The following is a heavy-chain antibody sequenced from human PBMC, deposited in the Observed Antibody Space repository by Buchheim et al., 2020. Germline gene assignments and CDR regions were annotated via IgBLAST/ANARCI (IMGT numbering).Heavy chain of an antibody. CDR3: AREKDCSGGSCYGSADY. J-gene: IGHJ4*02. CDR1: GFTLSGYY. Sequence: QVQLVESGGGLVKPGGSLRLSCAASGFTLSGYYMTWIRQAPGKGLEWISYLSSSGSSIYYADSVKGRFTISRDNAKNSMYLQMNSLRAEDTAVYYCAREKDCSGGSCYGSADYWGQGTL. CDR2: LSSSGSSI. V-gene: IGHV3-11*04. D-gene: IGHD2-15*01.